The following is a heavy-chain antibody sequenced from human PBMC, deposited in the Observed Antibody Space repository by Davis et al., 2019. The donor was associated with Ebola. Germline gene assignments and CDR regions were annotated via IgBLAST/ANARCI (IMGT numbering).Heavy chain of an antibody. Sequence: GSLRLSCTVSGGSISSSSYYWGWIRQPPGKGLEWIGSIYYSGSTNYNPSLKSRVTISVDTSKNQFSLKLSSVTAADTAVYYCARDFRPRYSSSWYYYYGMDVWGQGTTVTVSS. D-gene: IGHD6-13*01. J-gene: IGHJ6*02. CDR1: GGSISSSSYY. CDR3: ARDFRPRYSSSWYYYYGMDV. V-gene: IGHV4-39*07. CDR2: IYYSGST.